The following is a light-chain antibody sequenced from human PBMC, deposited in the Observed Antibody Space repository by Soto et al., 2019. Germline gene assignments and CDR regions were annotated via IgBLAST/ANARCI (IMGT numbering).Light chain of an antibody. Sequence: DIQMTQSPSTLSASVGDRVTITCRASQSFSSWLAWYQQKPGKAPKLLIYKASSLESGVPSRFSGSGSWTEFTLTNSSLQPDDFATYYCQLYNSYSGTFGQGTKVEIK. V-gene: IGKV1-5*03. CDR2: KAS. CDR3: QLYNSYSGT. J-gene: IGKJ1*01. CDR1: QSFSSW.